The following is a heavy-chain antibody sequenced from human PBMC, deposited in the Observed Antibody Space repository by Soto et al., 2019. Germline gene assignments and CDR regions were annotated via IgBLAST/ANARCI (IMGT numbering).Heavy chain of an antibody. D-gene: IGHD2-21*02. J-gene: IGHJ5*02. CDR3: ARIYDYIWFDP. CDR1: GGSISSSSYY. CDR2: IYYSGST. Sequence: PSETLSLTCTVSGGSISSSSYYWGWIRQPPGKGLEWIGSIYYSGSTYYNPSLKSRVTISVDTSKNQFSLKLSSVTAADTAVYYCARIYDYIWFDPWGQGTLVTVSS. V-gene: IGHV4-39*01.